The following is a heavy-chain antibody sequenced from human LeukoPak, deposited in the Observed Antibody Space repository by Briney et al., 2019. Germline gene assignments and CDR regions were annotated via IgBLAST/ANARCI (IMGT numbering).Heavy chain of an antibody. J-gene: IGHJ4*02. CDR1: GFTFSSYA. D-gene: IGHD6-6*01. Sequence: SGGSLRLSCAASGFTFSSYAMHWVRQAPGKGLEWVAVISYDGSNKYYADSVKGRFTISRDNSKNTLYLQMNSLRAEDTAVYYCARVALMYSSSPLDYWGQGTLVTVSP. V-gene: IGHV3-30-3*01. CDR3: ARVALMYSSSPLDY. CDR2: ISYDGSNK.